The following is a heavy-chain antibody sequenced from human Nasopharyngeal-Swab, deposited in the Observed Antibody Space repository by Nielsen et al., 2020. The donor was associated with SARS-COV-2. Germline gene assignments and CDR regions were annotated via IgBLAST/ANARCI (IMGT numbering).Heavy chain of an antibody. CDR3: ASPLAPDGYNYGFAFDI. CDR2: IWYDGSNK. V-gene: IGHV3-33*01. J-gene: IGHJ3*02. D-gene: IGHD5-24*01. Sequence: VRQAVGTGLEWVAVIWYDGSNKYYADSVKGRFTISRDNSKNTLYLQMNSLRAEDTAVYYCASPLAPDGYNYGFAFDIWGQGTIVTVS.